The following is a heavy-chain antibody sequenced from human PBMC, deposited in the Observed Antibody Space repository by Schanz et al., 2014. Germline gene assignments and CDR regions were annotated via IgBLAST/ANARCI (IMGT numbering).Heavy chain of an antibody. CDR1: GFTFSAFG. CDR3: AKEDRNHNSDYVY. J-gene: IGHJ4*02. D-gene: IGHD3-22*01. CDR2: IAYDGSRK. V-gene: IGHV3-30*02. Sequence: LVESGGGVVQPGGSLRLSCAASGFTFSAFGMHWVRQAPGKGLDWVAFIAYDGSRKYYGDSVRGRFTISRDDSKNTLYLQINSLRPEDTAVYYCAKEDRNHNSDYVYWGQGTLVTVSS.